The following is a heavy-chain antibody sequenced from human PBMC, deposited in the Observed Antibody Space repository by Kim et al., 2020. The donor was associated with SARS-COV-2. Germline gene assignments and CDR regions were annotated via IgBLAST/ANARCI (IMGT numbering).Heavy chain of an antibody. CDR1: GASISSSKW. J-gene: IGHJ5*02. CDR3: ARGVSSAWTLRDWLDP. D-gene: IGHD2-2*01. CDR2: IDHSGDT. V-gene: IGHV4-4*02. Sequence: SETLSLTCVVSGASISSSKWWSWVRQPPGKGLEWIGEIDHSGDTNYKSSLKNRVTISVDKSKNQVSLKLNSVTAADTAVYYCARGVSSAWTLRDWLDPWG.